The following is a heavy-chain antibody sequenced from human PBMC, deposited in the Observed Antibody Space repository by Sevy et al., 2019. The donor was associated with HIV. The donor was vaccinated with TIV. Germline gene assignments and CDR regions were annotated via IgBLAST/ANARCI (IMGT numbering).Heavy chain of an antibody. CDR3: AKANIAAPPRGSDYFDY. CDR2: LSHDISNE. D-gene: IGHD6-6*01. J-gene: IGHJ4*02. Sequence: GGSLRLSCAASGLTPSTYGIHWVRQAPGKGLEWVAVLSHDISNEYYADSVKGRFTISRDNSKNTLYLQMSSLRPEDTALYYCAKANIAAPPRGSDYFDYWGQGTLVTVSS. V-gene: IGHV3-30*18. CDR1: GLTPSTYG.